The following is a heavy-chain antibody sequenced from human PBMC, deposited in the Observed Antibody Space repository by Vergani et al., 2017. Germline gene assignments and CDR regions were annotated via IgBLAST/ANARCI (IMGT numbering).Heavy chain of an antibody. CDR3: ARDAQTALELRDYYYYYMDV. CDR1: GFTFSSYS. CDR2: IWYDGSNK. J-gene: IGHJ6*03. D-gene: IGHD1-7*01. Sequence: QVQLVESGGGVVQPGRSLRLSCAASGFTFSSYSMHWVRQAPGKGLEWVAVIWYDGSNKYYADSVKGRFTISRDNSKNTLYLQMNSLRADDTAVYYCARDAQTALELRDYYYYYMDVWGKGTTVTVSS. V-gene: IGHV3-33*01.